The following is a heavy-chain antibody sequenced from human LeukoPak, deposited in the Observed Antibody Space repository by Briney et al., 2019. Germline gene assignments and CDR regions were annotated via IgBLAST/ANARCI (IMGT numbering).Heavy chain of an antibody. D-gene: IGHD5-18*01. Sequence: GGSLRLSCVASGFTFSSYTMHWVRQAPGKGLEWVSSITRTSSYIYYAESLKGRFTVSRDNAKNSLYLQMNSLRADDAAVYYCARVDTAMVTFDYWGQGTLVAVSS. CDR2: ITRTSSYI. J-gene: IGHJ4*02. V-gene: IGHV3-21*01. CDR1: GFTFSSYT. CDR3: ARVDTAMVTFDY.